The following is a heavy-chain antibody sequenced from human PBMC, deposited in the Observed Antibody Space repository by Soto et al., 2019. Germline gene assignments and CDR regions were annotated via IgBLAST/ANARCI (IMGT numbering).Heavy chain of an antibody. D-gene: IGHD4-17*01. J-gene: IGHJ6*02. CDR3: AADTVTLYYYYYGMDV. Sequence: PSETLSLTCTVSGGSIGNSYWSWIRQSPGKGLEWIGSMYYSGSTYYNPSLKSRVTISVDTSKNQFSLKLSSVTAADTAVYYCAADTVTLYYYYYGMDVWGQGTTVTVSS. V-gene: IGHV4-59*05. CDR2: MYYSGST. CDR1: GGSIGNSY.